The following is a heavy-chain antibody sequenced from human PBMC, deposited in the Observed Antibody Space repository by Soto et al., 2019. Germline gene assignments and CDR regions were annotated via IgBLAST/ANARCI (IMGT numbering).Heavy chain of an antibody. D-gene: IGHD1-26*01. CDR1: GGTFSSYA. Sequence: QVQLVQSGAEVKKPGSSVKVSCKASGGTFSSYAISWVRQAPGQGLEWMGGIIPIFGTANYAQKFQGRVTITADESTSTAYMELSSLRSEDTAVYYCARDGGGSSTAHYDYYGMDVWGQGTTVTVSS. CDR2: IIPIFGTA. V-gene: IGHV1-69*01. J-gene: IGHJ6*02. CDR3: ARDGGGSSTAHYDYYGMDV.